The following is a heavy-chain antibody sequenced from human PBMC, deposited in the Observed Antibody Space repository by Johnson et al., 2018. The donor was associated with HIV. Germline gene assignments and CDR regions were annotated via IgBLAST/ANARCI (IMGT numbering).Heavy chain of an antibody. CDR2: ISWNSGSI. V-gene: IGHV3-9*01. Sequence: EVQLVESGGGLVQPGRSLRLSCAASGFTFDDYAMHWVRQAPGKGLEWVSGISWNSGSIGYADSVKGRFTISRDNAKNSLYLQMNSLRTEDTAFYFCASDGWELLGVAAFDVWGQGTLVTVSS. D-gene: IGHD1-26*01. CDR3: ASDGWELLGVAAFDV. J-gene: IGHJ3*01. CDR1: GFTFDDYA.